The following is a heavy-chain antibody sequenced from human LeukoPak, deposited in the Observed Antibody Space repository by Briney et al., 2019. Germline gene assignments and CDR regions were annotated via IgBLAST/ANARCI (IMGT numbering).Heavy chain of an antibody. CDR3: ARLLPRYQLLSSWFDP. Sequence: PSETLSLTCAVYGGSLSGYYWSWIRQPPGKGLEWIGEINHSGSTNYNPSLKSRVTISVDTSKNQFSLKLSSVTAADTAVYYCARLLPRYQLLSSWFDPWGQGTLVTVSS. CDR1: GGSLSGYY. J-gene: IGHJ5*02. CDR2: INHSGST. V-gene: IGHV4-34*01. D-gene: IGHD2-2*01.